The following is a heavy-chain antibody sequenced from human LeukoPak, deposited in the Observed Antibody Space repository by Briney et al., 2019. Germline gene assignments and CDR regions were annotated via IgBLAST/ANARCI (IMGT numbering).Heavy chain of an antibody. V-gene: IGHV4-34*01. CDR1: GGPFSGYY. CDR3: ARGNDYVWGSYRYSPLYYYYYGMDV. D-gene: IGHD3-16*02. Sequence: SETLSLTCAVYGGPFSGYYWSWIRQPPGKGREWIGEINHRGSTNYNPSLKRRVTISVDTSKNQFSLKLSSVTAADTAVYYCARGNDYVWGSYRYSPLYYYYYGMDVWGQGTTVTVSS. CDR2: INHRGST. J-gene: IGHJ6*02.